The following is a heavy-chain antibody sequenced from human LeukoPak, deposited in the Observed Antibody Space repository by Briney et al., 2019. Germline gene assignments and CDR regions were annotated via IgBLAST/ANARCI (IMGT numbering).Heavy chain of an antibody. V-gene: IGHV3-30*18. Sequence: GGCLRLSCAASVFTFSSYGMHLVRQAPGKGLEWVAVISYDGSNKYYADPVKGRFTISRDNSKNTLYLKMNSLRAEDTAVYYCAKESRASRSWYVATGNYFDYRGQGTLVTVSS. J-gene: IGHJ4*02. CDR3: AKESRASRSWYVATGNYFDY. CDR2: ISYDGSNK. D-gene: IGHD6-13*01. CDR1: VFTFSSYG.